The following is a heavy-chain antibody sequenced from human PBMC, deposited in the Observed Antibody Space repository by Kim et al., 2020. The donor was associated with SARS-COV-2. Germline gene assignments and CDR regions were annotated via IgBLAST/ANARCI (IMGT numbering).Heavy chain of an antibody. V-gene: IGHV3-7*03. CDR3: ARVTGHRDDAFDI. CDR1: GFTFSSYW. CDR2: IKQDGSEK. Sequence: GGSLRLSCAASGFTFSSYWMSWVRQAPGKGLEWVANIKQDGSEKYYVDSVKGRFTISRDNAKNSLYLQMNSLRAEDTAVYYCARVTGHRDDAFDIWGQGTMVTVSS. J-gene: IGHJ3*02.